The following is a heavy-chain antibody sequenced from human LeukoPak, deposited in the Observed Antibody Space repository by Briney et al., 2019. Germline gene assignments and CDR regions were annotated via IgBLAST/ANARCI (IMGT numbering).Heavy chain of an antibody. V-gene: IGHV3-7*01. Sequence: AGGSLRLSCAASGFTFSSYWMSWVRQAPGKGLEWVANIKQDGSVKYYVDSVKGRFTISRDNAKNSLYLQMNSLRAEDTAVYYCASSGYCSSTSCYPYYYYYMDVWGKGTTVTVSS. J-gene: IGHJ6*03. D-gene: IGHD2-2*01. CDR2: IKQDGSVK. CDR3: ASSGYCSSTSCYPYYYYYMDV. CDR1: GFTFSSYW.